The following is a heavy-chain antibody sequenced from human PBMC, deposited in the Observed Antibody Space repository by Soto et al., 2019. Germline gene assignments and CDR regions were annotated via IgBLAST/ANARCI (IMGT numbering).Heavy chain of an antibody. CDR3: ARDRVVVVPAAYYYYGMDV. J-gene: IGHJ6*02. V-gene: IGHV1-69*13. Sequence: ASVKVSCKVSGYTLSDYAFSWVRQAPGQGLEWMGGIIPIFGSANYAQKLQGRVTITADESTKTAYMELSSLRSEDTAVYYCARDRVVVVPAAYYYYGMDVWGQGTTVTVSS. D-gene: IGHD2-2*01. CDR1: GYTLSDYA. CDR2: IIPIFGSA.